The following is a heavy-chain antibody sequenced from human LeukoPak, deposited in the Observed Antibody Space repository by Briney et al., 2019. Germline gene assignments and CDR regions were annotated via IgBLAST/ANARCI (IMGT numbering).Heavy chain of an antibody. D-gene: IGHD1-26*01. CDR2: IYYSGST. CDR1: GGSISSYY. V-gene: IGHV4-59*08. Sequence: SETLSLTCTVSGGSISSYYWSWIRQPPGKGLEWIGYIYYSGSTNYNPSLKSRVTISIDTSKNQFSLRLNSVTAADTAMYYCAKSGGYGLIDCWGQGTLVTVSS. CDR3: AKSGGYGLIDC. J-gene: IGHJ4*02.